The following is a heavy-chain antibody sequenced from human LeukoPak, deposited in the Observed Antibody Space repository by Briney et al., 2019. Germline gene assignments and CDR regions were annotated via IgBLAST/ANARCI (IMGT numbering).Heavy chain of an antibody. CDR3: ARDASSWRPSTDY. CDR1: GFTISTYS. CDR2: ISRNSDNI. J-gene: IGHJ4*02. Sequence: GGSLRLSCAASGFTISTYSMNWVRQAPGKGLEWVSYISRNSDNIYYADSVKGRFTISRDNAKNSLYLQMNSLRAEDTAVYYCARDASSWRPSTDYWGQGTLVTVSS. V-gene: IGHV3-48*01. D-gene: IGHD6-13*01.